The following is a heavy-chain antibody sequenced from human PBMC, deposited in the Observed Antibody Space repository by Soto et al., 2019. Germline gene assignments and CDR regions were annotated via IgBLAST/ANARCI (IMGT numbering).Heavy chain of an antibody. J-gene: IGHJ6*02. CDR3: ASGFGESEPYYYSGMDV. V-gene: IGHV4-31*03. CDR2: IYYSGST. CDR1: GGSISSGGYD. D-gene: IGHD3-10*01. Sequence: TLCLTCTVSGGSISSGGYDWSWIRQHTGKGLEWIGYIYYSGSTSYNPSLKRRVTISVDTSKNQFSLKLSSVTAADTAVYYCASGFGESEPYYYSGMDVWGQGTTVTVSS.